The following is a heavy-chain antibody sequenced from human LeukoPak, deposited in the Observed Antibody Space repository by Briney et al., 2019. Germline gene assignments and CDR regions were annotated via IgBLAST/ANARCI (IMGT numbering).Heavy chain of an antibody. CDR2: IKQDGSEK. CDR1: GFTFSSYA. CDR3: AREGYYYDSSGYYFPFYYYYGMDV. V-gene: IGHV3-7*01. D-gene: IGHD3-22*01. J-gene: IGHJ6*02. Sequence: GGSLRLSCAASGFTFSSYAMHWVRQAPGKGLEWVANIKQDGSEKYYVDSVKGRFTISRDNAKNSLYLQMNSLRAEDTAVYYCAREGYYYDSSGYYFPFYYYYGMDVWGQGTTVTVSS.